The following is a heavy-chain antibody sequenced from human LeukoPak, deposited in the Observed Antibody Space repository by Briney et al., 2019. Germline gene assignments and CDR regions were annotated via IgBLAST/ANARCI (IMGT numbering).Heavy chain of an antibody. CDR3: ARDPAFSRVDAFDV. Sequence: KPSETLSLTCTVSGGSISSYYWSWIRQPAGKGLEWIGRIYTSGSTNYNPSLKSRVTMSVDTSKNQFSLKLSSVTAAGTAVYYCARDPAFSRVDAFDVWGQGTMVTVSS. D-gene: IGHD6-13*01. CDR1: GGSISSYY. J-gene: IGHJ3*01. CDR2: IYTSGST. V-gene: IGHV4-4*07.